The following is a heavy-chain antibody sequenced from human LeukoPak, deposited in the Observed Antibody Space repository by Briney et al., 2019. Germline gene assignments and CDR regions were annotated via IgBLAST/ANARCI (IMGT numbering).Heavy chain of an antibody. J-gene: IGHJ4*02. D-gene: IGHD5-24*01. CDR1: GGTFSSYA. CDR3: AREGRDGYNPHLSRTLDY. Sequence: ASVKVSCKASGGTFSSYAISWVRQAPGQGLEWMGGIIPIFGTANYAQKFQGRVTITTDESTSTAYMELSSLRSEDTAVYYCAREGRDGYNPHLSRTLDYWGQGTLVTVSS. CDR2: IIPIFGTA. V-gene: IGHV1-69*05.